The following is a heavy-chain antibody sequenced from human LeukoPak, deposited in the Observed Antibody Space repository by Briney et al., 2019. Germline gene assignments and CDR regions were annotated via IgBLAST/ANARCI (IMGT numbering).Heavy chain of an antibody. CDR2: IIPIFGTA. J-gene: IGHJ3*02. D-gene: IGHD2-21*01. V-gene: IGHV1-69*05. Sequence: SVKVSCKASGGTFSSYAISWVRQAPGQGLEWMGGIIPIFGTANYAQKFQGRVTITTDESTSTAYMELSSLRSEDTAVYYCARVGVPCGGDCPGAFDIWGQGTMVTVSS. CDR3: ARVGVPCGGDCPGAFDI. CDR1: GGTFSSYA.